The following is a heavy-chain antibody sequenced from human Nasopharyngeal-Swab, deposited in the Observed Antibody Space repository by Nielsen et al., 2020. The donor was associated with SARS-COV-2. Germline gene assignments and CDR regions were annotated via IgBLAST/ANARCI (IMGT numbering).Heavy chain of an antibody. Sequence: GESLKISCAASGFTFSSYAMSWVRQAPGKGLEWVSAISGSGGSTYYADSVKGRFTISRDNSKNTLYLQMNSLRAEDTAVYYCARGGGYYYDSSGSIDAFDIWGQGTMVTVSS. CDR1: GFTFSSYA. J-gene: IGHJ3*02. CDR3: ARGGGYYYDSSGSIDAFDI. D-gene: IGHD3-22*01. CDR2: ISGSGGST. V-gene: IGHV3-23*01.